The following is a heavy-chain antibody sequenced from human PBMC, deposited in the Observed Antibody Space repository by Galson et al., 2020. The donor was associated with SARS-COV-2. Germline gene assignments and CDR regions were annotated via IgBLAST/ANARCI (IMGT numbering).Heavy chain of an antibody. Sequence: SETLSLTCAVSGGSISSGGYSWSWIRQPPGTGLEWIGYIYHSGSTYYNPSLKSRVTISVDRSKNQFYLKLSSVTAADTAVYYCASQLERLGDAFDIWGQGTMVTVSS. CDR3: ASQLERLGDAFDI. CDR2: IYHSGST. V-gene: IGHV4-30-2*01. D-gene: IGHD1-1*01. CDR1: GGSISSGGYS. J-gene: IGHJ3*02.